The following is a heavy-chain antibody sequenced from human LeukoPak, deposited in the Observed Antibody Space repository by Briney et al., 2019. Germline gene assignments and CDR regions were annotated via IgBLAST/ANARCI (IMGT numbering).Heavy chain of an antibody. V-gene: IGHV3-23*01. Sequence: GGSLRLSCAASGFTFSSYAMSWVRQAPGKGLEWVSAISGSGGSTYYADSVKGRFTISRDDSKNTLYLQMNSLRAEDTAVYYCAKGPLTEVAGTTWDFWGQGTLVTVSS. CDR3: AKGPLTEVAGTTWDF. CDR2: ISGSGGST. J-gene: IGHJ4*02. CDR1: GFTFSSYA. D-gene: IGHD6-19*01.